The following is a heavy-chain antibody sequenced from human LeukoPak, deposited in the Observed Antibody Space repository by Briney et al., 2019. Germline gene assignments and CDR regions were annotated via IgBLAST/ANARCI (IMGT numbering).Heavy chain of an antibody. CDR1: GFTFSSYS. V-gene: IGHV3-21*01. CDR2: ISSSSSYI. Sequence: GGSLRLSCAASGFTFSSYSMNWVRQAPGKGLEWVSSISSSSSYIYYADSVKGRFTISRDNAKNSLYLQMNSLRAEDTAVYYCARAPINWGGSYFDCWGQGTLVTVSS. D-gene: IGHD7-27*01. CDR3: ARAPINWGGSYFDC. J-gene: IGHJ4*02.